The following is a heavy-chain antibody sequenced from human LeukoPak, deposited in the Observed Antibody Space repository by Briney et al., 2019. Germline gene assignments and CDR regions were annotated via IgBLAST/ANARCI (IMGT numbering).Heavy chain of an antibody. J-gene: IGHJ4*02. CDR1: GFTFSNYG. D-gene: IGHD2-15*01. CDR2: ITGNGGTT. V-gene: IGHV3-23*01. Sequence: PGGSLRLSCAASGFTFSNYGMNWVRQAPGKGLEWVSGITGNGGTTYYADSVKGRFTISRDNSKNTVYLQMNSLRAEDTAVYYCVKDGFVPPPHISSSGRPYYFDYWGQGTLVTVSS. CDR3: VKDGFVPPPHISSSGRPYYFDY.